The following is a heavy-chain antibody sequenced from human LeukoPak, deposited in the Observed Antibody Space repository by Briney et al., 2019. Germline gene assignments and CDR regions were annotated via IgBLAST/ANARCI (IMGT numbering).Heavy chain of an antibody. Sequence: PSETLSLTCTVSGGSISGYYWNWLRQPPGKGPEWIGYFHYSGNTNYNPSLKSRVSISVDTSKNQFSLKLSSVTAADTAVYYCARGRTASGYPVHFDYWGQGTLVTVSS. CDR1: GGSISGYY. CDR3: ARGRTASGYPVHFDY. V-gene: IGHV4-59*01. D-gene: IGHD3-22*01. J-gene: IGHJ4*02. CDR2: FHYSGNT.